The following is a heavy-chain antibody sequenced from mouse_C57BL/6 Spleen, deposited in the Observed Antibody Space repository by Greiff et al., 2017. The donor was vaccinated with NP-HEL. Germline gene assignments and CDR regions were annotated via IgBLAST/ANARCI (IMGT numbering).Heavy chain of an antibody. J-gene: IGHJ4*01. CDR1: GYTFTDSY. Sequence: EVQLQQSGPVLVKPGASVKMSCKASGYTFTDSYMNWVKQSHGKSLEWIGVINPYNGGTSYNQKFKGKATLTVDKSSSTAYMELNSLTSEDSAVYYCAKSSPYDAMDYWGQGTSVTVSS. CDR3: AKSSPYDAMDY. V-gene: IGHV1-19*01. CDR2: INPYNGGT.